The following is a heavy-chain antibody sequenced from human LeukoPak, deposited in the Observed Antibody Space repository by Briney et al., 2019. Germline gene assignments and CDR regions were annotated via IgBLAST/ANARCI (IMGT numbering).Heavy chain of an antibody. D-gene: IGHD6-19*01. CDR2: ISYDGSNK. CDR3: AKAGIAVAASFDY. Sequence: GGSLRLSCAASGFTFSSYGMHWVRQAPGKGLEWVAVISYDGSNKYYADSVKGRFTISRDNSKNTLYLQMNSLRAEDTAVYYCAKAGIAVAASFDYWGQGTLVTVFS. CDR1: GFTFSSYG. V-gene: IGHV3-30*18. J-gene: IGHJ4*02.